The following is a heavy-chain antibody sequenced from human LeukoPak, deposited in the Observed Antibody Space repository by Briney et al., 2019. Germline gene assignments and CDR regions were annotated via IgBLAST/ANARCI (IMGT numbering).Heavy chain of an antibody. V-gene: IGHV3-7*03. Sequence: PGGSLRFSCAASEFSFSTSWMSWVRQAPGKGLEWVANIKADGSDTYYGDSVKGRFIISRDNAKNSLYLQMNRLRAEDSAVYFCARDQGSGWWSFDYWGRGTLVTVSS. CDR2: IKADGSDT. J-gene: IGHJ4*02. CDR1: EFSFSTSW. D-gene: IGHD6-19*01. CDR3: ARDQGSGWWSFDY.